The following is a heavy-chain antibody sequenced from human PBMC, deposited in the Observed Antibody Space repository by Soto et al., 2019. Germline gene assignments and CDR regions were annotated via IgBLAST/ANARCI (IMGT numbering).Heavy chain of an antibody. J-gene: IGHJ6*02. CDR1: GYSFTSYW. D-gene: IGHD6-6*01. CDR2: IDPSDSYT. V-gene: IGHV5-10-1*01. CDR3: ASYQSLYSSSTHSAYTEMDA. Sequence: GESLKISCKGSGYSFTSYWISWVRQMPGKGLEWMGRIDPSDSYTNYSPSFQGHVTISADKSISTAYLQWSSLKASDTAMYYCASYQSLYSSSTHSAYTEMDAWGQETTLTISS.